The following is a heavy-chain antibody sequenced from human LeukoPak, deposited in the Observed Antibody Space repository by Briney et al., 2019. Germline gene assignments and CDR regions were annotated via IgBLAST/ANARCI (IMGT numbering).Heavy chain of an antibody. CDR2: IYYSGST. CDR3: ARNEVVLDGAFDI. J-gene: IGHJ3*02. V-gene: IGHV4-59*01. Sequence: KPSETLSLTCTVSGGSISSYYSSWIRQPPGKGLEWIGYIYYSGSTNYNPSLKSRVTISVDTSKNQFSLKLSSVTAADTAVYYCARNEVVLDGAFDIWGQGTMVTVSS. CDR1: GGSISSYY. D-gene: IGHD2/OR15-2a*01.